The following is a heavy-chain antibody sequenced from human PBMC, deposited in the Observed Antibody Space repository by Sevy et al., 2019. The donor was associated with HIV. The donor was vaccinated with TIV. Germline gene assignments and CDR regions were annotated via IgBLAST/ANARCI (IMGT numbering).Heavy chain of an antibody. J-gene: IGHJ4*02. CDR2: VKSEVDGGTR. Sequence: GGSLRLSCATSGFNFNNTWMSWVRQAPGKGLEWVGRVKSEVDGGTRDYAAPVRGRFTMSRDDSRSTLYLQMDTLTSEDTAVYYCTTGGGSTTVAGTPFDYWGQRTQVTVSS. CDR1: GFNFNNTW. V-gene: IGHV3-15*01. D-gene: IGHD6-19*01. CDR3: TTGGGSTTVAGTPFDY.